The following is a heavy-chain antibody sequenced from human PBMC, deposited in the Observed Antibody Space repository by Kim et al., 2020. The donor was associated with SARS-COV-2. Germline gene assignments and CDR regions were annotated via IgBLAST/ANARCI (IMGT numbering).Heavy chain of an antibody. D-gene: IGHD1-26*01. CDR3: AKHRGGYISHHGLDV. CDR2: IGTGGANT. J-gene: IGHJ6*02. V-gene: IGHV3-23*01. Sequence: GGSLRLSCAVSGLTFRSYGMSWVRQAPGKGLEWVSGIGTGGANTYYADSVKGRFSISRDNSKNTLFLQMNSLRAEDTAVYYCAKHRGGYISHHGLDVWGQGTTVTVSS. CDR1: GLTFRSYG.